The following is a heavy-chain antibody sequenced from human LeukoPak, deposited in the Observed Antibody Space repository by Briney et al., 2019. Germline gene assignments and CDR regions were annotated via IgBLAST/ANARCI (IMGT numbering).Heavy chain of an antibody. CDR2: ISSSGDST. V-gene: IGHV3-23*01. CDR1: GFTCSPCG. CDR3: AKTPGGYLDY. J-gene: IGHJ4*02. Sequence: PGGSLRLSCAASGFTCSPCGMTWVRQAPGKGLEWVAAISSSGDSTAHADSVKGRFTISRDNSKNTVFLQMNSLRAENMAVYYCAKTPGGYLDYWGQGTRVTVSS.